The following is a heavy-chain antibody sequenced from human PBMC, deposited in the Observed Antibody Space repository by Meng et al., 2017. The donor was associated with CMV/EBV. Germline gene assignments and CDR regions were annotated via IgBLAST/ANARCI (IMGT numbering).Heavy chain of an antibody. V-gene: IGHV3-48*03. CDR3: ARGSGAKDIVVVPAAIHGGYYYYGMDV. CDR1: GFTFSSYE. J-gene: IGHJ6*02. Sequence: GGSLRLSCAASGFTFSSYEMNWVRQAPGKGLEGVSYISSSGSTIYYADSVKGRFTISGDNAKNSLYLQMNSLRAEDTAVYYCARGSGAKDIVVVPAAIHGGYYYYGMDVWGQGTTVTVSS. D-gene: IGHD2-2*02. CDR2: ISSSGSTI.